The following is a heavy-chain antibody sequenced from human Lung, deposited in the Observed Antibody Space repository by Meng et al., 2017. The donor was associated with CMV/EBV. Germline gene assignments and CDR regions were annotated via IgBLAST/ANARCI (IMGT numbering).Heavy chain of an antibody. CDR3: AGVGRVTMYFFDY. V-gene: IGHV3-66*02. J-gene: IGHJ4*02. CDR1: GFTVSSNY. D-gene: IGHD5-18*01. Sequence: GVLKISXAASGFTVSSNYMSWVRQAPGKGLEWVSIIYGAGTTKYADSVKGRFTFSRDNSKNTLYLQMNSLRAEDTAVYYFAGVGRVTMYFFDYWGQGTLVTVSS. CDR2: IYGAGTT.